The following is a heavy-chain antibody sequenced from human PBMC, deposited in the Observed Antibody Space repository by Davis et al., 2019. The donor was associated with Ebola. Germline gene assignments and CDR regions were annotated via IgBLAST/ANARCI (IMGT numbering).Heavy chain of an antibody. CDR2: IYSGGST. J-gene: IGHJ5*02. D-gene: IGHD3-16*01. Sequence: PGGSLRLSCAASGFTVSSNYMSWVCQAPGKGLEWVSVIYSGGSTYYADSVKGRFTISRDNSKNTLYLQMNSLRAEDTAVYYCARGRGGTYINWFDPWGQGTLVTVSS. CDR1: GFTVSSNY. V-gene: IGHV3-53*05. CDR3: ARGRGGTYINWFDP.